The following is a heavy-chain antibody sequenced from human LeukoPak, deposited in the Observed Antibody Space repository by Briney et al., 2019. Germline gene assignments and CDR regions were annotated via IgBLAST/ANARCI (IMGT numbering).Heavy chain of an antibody. D-gene: IGHD1-26*01. CDR1: GGSISSGGYY. Sequence: PSQTLSLTCTVSGGSISSGGYYWSWIRQHPGKDLEWIGYIYYSGSTYYNPSLKSRVTISVDTSKNQFSLKLSSVTASDTAAYYCARVVDGEEWELLGYFDYWGQGTLVTVSS. CDR2: IYYSGST. V-gene: IGHV4-31*03. CDR3: ARVVDGEEWELLGYFDY. J-gene: IGHJ4*02.